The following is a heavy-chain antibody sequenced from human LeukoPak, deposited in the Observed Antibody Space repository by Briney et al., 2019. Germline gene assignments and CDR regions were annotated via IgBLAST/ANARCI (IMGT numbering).Heavy chain of an antibody. V-gene: IGHV4-34*01. CDR3: ARQGTVTTYYYYYYGMDV. D-gene: IGHD4-17*01. J-gene: IGHJ6*02. Sequence: SETLSLTCAVYGGSFSGYYWSWIRQPPGKGLEWIGEINHSGSTNYNPSLKSRVTISVDTSKNQFSLKLRSVTAADTAVYYCARQGTVTTYYYYYYGMDVWGQGTTVTVSS. CDR2: INHSGST. CDR1: GGSFSGYY.